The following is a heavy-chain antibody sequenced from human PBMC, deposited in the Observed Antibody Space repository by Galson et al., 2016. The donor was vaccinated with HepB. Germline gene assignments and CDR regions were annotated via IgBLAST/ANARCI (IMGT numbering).Heavy chain of an antibody. CDR3: ARGSSIVGAFDF. CDR2: TYYRSKWYN. J-gene: IGHJ4*02. D-gene: IGHD2-21*01. V-gene: IGHV6-1*01. CDR1: GDSVSTNSAA. Sequence: CAISGDSVSTNSAAWNWIRQSPLRGLEWLGRTYYRSKWYNDSAPSVKGRITVNPDTSRNQFSLQLNSVTPEDTAVYFCARGSSIVGAFDFWGQGILVTVSS.